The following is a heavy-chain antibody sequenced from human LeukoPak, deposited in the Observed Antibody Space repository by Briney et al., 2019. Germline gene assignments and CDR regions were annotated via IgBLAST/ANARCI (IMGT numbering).Heavy chain of an antibody. J-gene: IGHJ4*02. CDR3: ASDDR. Sequence: GGSLRLSCAASGFTFSGYWMSLVRQAPGKGLEWVANINQDGSEKYYVDSVKGRFTISRDNAKNSLYLQMNSLRGEDTAVYYCASDDRWGQGTLVTVSS. CDR2: INQDGSEK. V-gene: IGHV3-7*01. CDR1: GFTFSGYW.